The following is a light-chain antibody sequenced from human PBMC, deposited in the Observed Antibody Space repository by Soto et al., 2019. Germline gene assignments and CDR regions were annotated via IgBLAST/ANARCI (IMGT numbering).Light chain of an antibody. Sequence: EIVLTQSPGTLSLSPGEKATLSCRASQSVSSTYLAWYQQKPGQAPRLLIYGASSRATGIPDRFSGSGSERDFTLTISSLEPEDFAVYYCQQYGGSPRYTFGQGTKLEIK. J-gene: IGKJ2*01. CDR2: GAS. CDR1: QSVSSTY. V-gene: IGKV3-20*01. CDR3: QQYGGSPRYT.